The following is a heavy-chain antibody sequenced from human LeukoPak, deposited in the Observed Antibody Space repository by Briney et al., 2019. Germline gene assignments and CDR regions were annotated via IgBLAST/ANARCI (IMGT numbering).Heavy chain of an antibody. J-gene: IGHJ4*02. CDR1: GYTFTSYY. CDR2: INPNSGGT. CDR3: ARDHTMVRGVINY. Sequence: ASVKVSCKASGYTFTSYYMHWVRQAPGQGLEWMGWINPNSGGTNYAQKFQGRVTMTRDTSISTAYMELSRLRSDDTAVYYCARDHTMVRGVINYWGRGTLVTVSS. D-gene: IGHD3-10*01. V-gene: IGHV1-2*02.